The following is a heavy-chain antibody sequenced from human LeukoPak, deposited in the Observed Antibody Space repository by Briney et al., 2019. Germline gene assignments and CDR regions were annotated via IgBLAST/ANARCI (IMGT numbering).Heavy chain of an antibody. CDR3: ARTRTLPIAGGFDT. D-gene: IGHD3-16*01. Sequence: GGSLGLSCAASGFTFSSYWMHWVRQGPGKGLVWVSRISTDGSSTDYADSVKGRFTISRENAKNTLYLQMNSLRAEDTAVYYCARTRTLPIAGGFDTWGQGSLVTVSS. J-gene: IGHJ5*02. CDR1: GFTFSSYW. CDR2: ISTDGSST. V-gene: IGHV3-74*01.